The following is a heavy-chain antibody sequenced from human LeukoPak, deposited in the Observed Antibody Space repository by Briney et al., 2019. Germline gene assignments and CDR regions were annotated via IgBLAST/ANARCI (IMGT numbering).Heavy chain of an antibody. CDR3: ARVWWLVSGDAFDI. CDR1: GYTFTSYA. Sequence: ASVKVSCKASGYTFTSYAMHWVRQAPGQRLEWMGWIDAGNGNTKYSQKFQGRVTITRDTSASTAYMELSSLRSEDTAVYYCARVWWLVSGDAFDIWGQGTMVTVSS. J-gene: IGHJ3*02. CDR2: IDAGNGNT. V-gene: IGHV1-3*01. D-gene: IGHD6-19*01.